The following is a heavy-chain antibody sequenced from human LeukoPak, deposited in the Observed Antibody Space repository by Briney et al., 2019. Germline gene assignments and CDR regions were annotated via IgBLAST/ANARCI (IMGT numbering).Heavy chain of an antibody. J-gene: IGHJ6*03. CDR1: GGSFSGYY. V-gene: IGHV4-34*01. Sequence: SETLSLTCAVYGGSFSGYYWTWIRQPPGKGLEWIGEIHHSGSTNYNPSLKSRVTISVDTSKNQFSLNLSSVTATDTAVYYCTRHGTRYYYYYMDVWGRGTTVTVSS. CDR3: TRHGTRYYYYYMDV. CDR2: IHHSGST.